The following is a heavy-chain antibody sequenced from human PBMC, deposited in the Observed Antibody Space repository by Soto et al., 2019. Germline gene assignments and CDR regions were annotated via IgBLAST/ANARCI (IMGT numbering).Heavy chain of an antibody. Sequence: QVQLVQSGAEEKKPGASVKVSCKASGYTFTSYAMHWVRQAPGQRLEWMGWINGGNGNTKYSQKFQGRVTITRDTSASTVYMELSSLRSEDTAVYYCARVSGWYFLDYWGQGTLVTVSS. V-gene: IGHV1-3*05. CDR2: INGGNGNT. D-gene: IGHD6-19*01. J-gene: IGHJ4*02. CDR1: GYTFTSYA. CDR3: ARVSGWYFLDY.